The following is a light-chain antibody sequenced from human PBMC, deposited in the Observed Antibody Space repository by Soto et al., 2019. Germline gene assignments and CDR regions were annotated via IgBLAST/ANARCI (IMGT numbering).Light chain of an antibody. J-gene: IGKJ5*01. CDR2: DAS. Sequence: EIVMTQSPATLSVSPGERATLSCRASESVSSKLVWYQKKPGQAPRLLIHDASTRATGIPARFSGSGSGTEFILTISSVESEDFAVYYCQQYGSSPRTFGQGTRLEIK. V-gene: IGKV3-15*01. CDR1: ESVSSK. CDR3: QQYGSSPRT.